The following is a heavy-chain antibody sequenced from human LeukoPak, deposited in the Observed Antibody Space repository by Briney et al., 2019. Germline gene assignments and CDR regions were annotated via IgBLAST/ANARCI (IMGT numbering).Heavy chain of an antibody. CDR1: GGSISSYY. Sequence: SETLSLTCTVSGGSISSYYWSWIRQPPGKGLEWIGYIYYSGSTNYNPSLKSRVTISVDTSKNQFSLKLSSVTAADTAVYYCARSPYYYDSSGYYSLFYMDVWGKGTTVTISS. J-gene: IGHJ6*03. CDR3: ARSPYYYDSSGYYSLFYMDV. D-gene: IGHD3-22*01. V-gene: IGHV4-59*01. CDR2: IYYSGST.